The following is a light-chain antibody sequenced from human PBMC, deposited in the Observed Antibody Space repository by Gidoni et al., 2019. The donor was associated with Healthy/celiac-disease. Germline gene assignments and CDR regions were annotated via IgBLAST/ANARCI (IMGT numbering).Light chain of an antibody. CDR1: QSISSY. Sequence: DIQMTQSPASLSASVGDRVTITCRASQSISSYLNWYQQKPGKAHKLLIYAASSLQSGVPSRFSGSGSGTDFTLTISRLQPEDFATYYCQQSYSTPGTFGGGTKVEIK. J-gene: IGKJ4*01. V-gene: IGKV1-39*01. CDR3: QQSYSTPGT. CDR2: AAS.